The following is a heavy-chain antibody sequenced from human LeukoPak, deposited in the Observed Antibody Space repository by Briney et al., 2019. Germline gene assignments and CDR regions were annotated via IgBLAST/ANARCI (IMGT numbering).Heavy chain of an antibody. CDR2: ISGSGGST. CDR3: AKGNIYCSTTSCFFHY. J-gene: IGHJ4*02. Sequence: PGGSLRLSCAASGFTFSSYAMSRVRQAPGKGLEWVSTISGSGGSTYYADSVKGRFTISRDNSKNTLYLHMNSLLAEDSAVHYCAKGNIYCSTTSCFFHYWGQGTLVTVSS. CDR1: GFTFSSYA. V-gene: IGHV3-23*01. D-gene: IGHD2-2*01.